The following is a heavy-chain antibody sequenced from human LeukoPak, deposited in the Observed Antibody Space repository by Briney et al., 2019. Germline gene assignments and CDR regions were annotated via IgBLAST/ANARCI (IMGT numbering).Heavy chain of an antibody. CDR2: IIPIFGAA. D-gene: IGHD3-22*01. CDR3: ARGFYYDSSGYNYGGFDI. CDR1: GGTFSSYA. V-gene: IGHV1-69*05. Sequence: SVKVSCKASGGTFSSYAISRVRQAPGQGLEWMGRIIPIFGAANYAQRFQGRVSITTDESTSTAYMELSSLRSEDTAVYYCARGFYYDSSGYNYGGFDIWGQGTMVTVSS. J-gene: IGHJ3*02.